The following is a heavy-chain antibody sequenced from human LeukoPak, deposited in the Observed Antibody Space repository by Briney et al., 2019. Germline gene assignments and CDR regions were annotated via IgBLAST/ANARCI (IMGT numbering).Heavy chain of an antibody. CDR3: ASLAVAGLSGGY. D-gene: IGHD6-19*01. Sequence: SETLSLTCTVSGGSISNYYWSWIRQPPGKGLEWIGYIYYSGSTNQNPSLKSRVTISVDTSKNQFSLKLSSVTAADTAVYYCASLAVAGLSGGYWGQGTLVIVSS. J-gene: IGHJ4*02. CDR2: IYYSGST. CDR1: GGSISNYY. V-gene: IGHV4-59*08.